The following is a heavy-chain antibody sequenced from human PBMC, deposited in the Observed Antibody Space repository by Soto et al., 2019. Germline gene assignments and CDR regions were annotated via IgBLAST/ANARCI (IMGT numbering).Heavy chain of an antibody. V-gene: IGHV3-30*18. J-gene: IGHJ4*02. CDR1: GFIFSSYG. Sequence: QVQLVESGGGVVQPGRSLRLSCAASGFIFSSYGMHWVRQAPGKGLEWVAVISYDGSNKYYADSVKGRFTISRDNSKNTLYLQMNSLRAEDTAVYYCAKDGVGGAFFDYWGQGTLVTVSS. D-gene: IGHD1-26*01. CDR2: ISYDGSNK. CDR3: AKDGVGGAFFDY.